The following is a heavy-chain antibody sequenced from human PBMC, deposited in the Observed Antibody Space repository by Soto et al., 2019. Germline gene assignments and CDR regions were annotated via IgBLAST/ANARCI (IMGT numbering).Heavy chain of an antibody. CDR3: AKDDRDYYYGMDV. V-gene: IGHV3-30*18. J-gene: IGHJ6*02. CDR2: TSYDGSNK. Sequence: QVQLVESGGGVVQPGRSLRLSCAASGFTFSSYGMHWVRQAPGKGLEWVAVTSYDGSNKYYADSVKGRFTISRDNSKNTLYLQMNSLRAEDTAVYYCAKDDRDYYYGMDVWGQGTTVTVSS. CDR1: GFTFSSYG.